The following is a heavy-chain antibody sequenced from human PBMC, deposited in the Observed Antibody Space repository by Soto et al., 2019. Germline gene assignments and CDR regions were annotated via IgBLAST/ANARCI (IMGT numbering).Heavy chain of an antibody. CDR2: ISGSGGST. CDR3: ARADYYDSSGYYCGN. CDR1: GFTVSSNY. J-gene: IGHJ4*02. D-gene: IGHD3-22*01. Sequence: PWGSLRLSCAASGFTVSSNYMSWVRQAPGKGLEWVSAISGSGGSTYYADSVKGRFTISRDNAKNSLYLQMNSLRAEDTAVYYFARADYYDSSGYYCGNWGQGTLVTVSS. V-gene: IGHV3-23*01.